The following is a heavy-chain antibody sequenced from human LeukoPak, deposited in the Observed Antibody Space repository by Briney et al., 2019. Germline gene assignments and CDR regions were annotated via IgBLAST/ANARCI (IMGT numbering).Heavy chain of an antibody. V-gene: IGHV1-8*01. CDR1: GYTFTNYD. J-gene: IGHJ4*02. D-gene: IGHD7-27*01. CDR3: ARVNNWGLNDY. CDR2: MNPNSGNT. Sequence: GASVKVSCKVSGYTFTNYDINWVRQATGQGLEWMGWMNPNSGNTGYAQKFQGRVTMTRNTSISTAYMELSSLRSEDTAVYYCARVNNWGLNDYWGQGTLVTVSS.